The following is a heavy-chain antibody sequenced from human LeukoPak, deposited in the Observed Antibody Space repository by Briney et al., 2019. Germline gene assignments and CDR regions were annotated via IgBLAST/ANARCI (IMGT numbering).Heavy chain of an antibody. J-gene: IGHJ6*04. V-gene: IGHV3-30*18. Sequence: PGRSLRLSCAASGFTFSSYGMHWVRQAPGKGLEWVAVISYDGSNKYYADSVKGRFTISRDNSKNTLYLQMNSLRAEDTAVYYCAKGAAADFYYYYGMDVWGKGTTVTVSS. CDR1: GFTFSSYG. CDR3: AKGAAADFYYYYGMDV. CDR2: ISYDGSNK. D-gene: IGHD6-13*01.